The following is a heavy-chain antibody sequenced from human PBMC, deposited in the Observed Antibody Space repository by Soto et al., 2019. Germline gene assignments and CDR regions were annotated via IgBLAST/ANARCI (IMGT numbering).Heavy chain of an antibody. CDR2: IYHSGST. Sequence: QVQLQESGPGLVKPSGTLSLTCAVSGGSISSSNWWSWVRQPPGKGLEWIGEIYHSGSTNYNPSLKSRVTISVDKSKIQFSLKVSSVTAAVTAVYYCASAGYSGGWYEGFDPWGQGTLVTVSS. CDR3: ASAGYSGGWYEGFDP. CDR1: GGSISSSNW. D-gene: IGHD6-19*01. J-gene: IGHJ5*02. V-gene: IGHV4-4*02.